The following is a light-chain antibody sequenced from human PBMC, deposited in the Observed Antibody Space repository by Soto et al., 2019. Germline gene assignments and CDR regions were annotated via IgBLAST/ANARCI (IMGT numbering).Light chain of an antibody. CDR2: GNS. CDR3: QSYDSSVIGWV. Sequence: QSVLTQPPSVSGAPGQRVTISCTGSSSNIGAGYYVHWYQQLPGTAPKLLIYGNSNRPSGVPDRFSGSKSGTSASLAITGLQAEDEADYYCQSYDSSVIGWVFGGGTKLTVL. J-gene: IGLJ3*02. V-gene: IGLV1-40*01. CDR1: SSNIGAGYY.